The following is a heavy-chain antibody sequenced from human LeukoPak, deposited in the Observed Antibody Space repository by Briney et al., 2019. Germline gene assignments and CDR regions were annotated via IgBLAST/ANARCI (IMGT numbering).Heavy chain of an antibody. CDR1: GYTFTSYY. D-gene: IGHD3-22*01. V-gene: IGHV1-46*01. CDR3: ARGPGPADDGGGYCFDY. J-gene: IGHJ4*02. CDR2: INPSGGST. Sequence: ASVKVSCKASGYTFTSYYLYWVRQAPRQGLEWMGVINPSGGSTTSAQKFQGRVTMTRDTSTSTVYMELRSLRSEDTAVYYCARGPGPADDGGGYCFDYWGQGTLVTVSS.